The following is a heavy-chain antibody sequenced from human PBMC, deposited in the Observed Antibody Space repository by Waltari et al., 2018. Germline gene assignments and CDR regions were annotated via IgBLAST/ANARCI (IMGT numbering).Heavy chain of an antibody. CDR2: ISSSGRAI. D-gene: IGHD3-10*01. CDR3: ARQSGYYGSGTRPGDYFYYYYTDV. CDR1: GFTFSDYH. J-gene: IGHJ6*03. V-gene: IGHV3-11*04. Sequence: QVQLVESGGGLVKPGGSLSLSCAASGFTFSDYHMSWVRQAPGKGLECVSYISSSGRAIYYADSVKGRFTISRDNAKDSLYLQMNSLRADDTAVYYCARQSGYYGSGTRPGDYFYYYYTDVWGKGTTVTVSS.